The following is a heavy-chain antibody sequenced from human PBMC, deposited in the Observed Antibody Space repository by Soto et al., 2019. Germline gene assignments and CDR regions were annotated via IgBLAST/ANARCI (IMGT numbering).Heavy chain of an antibody. Sequence: EAQLVESGGGLVQPGGSLRLSCTGSGIDLSIYWMHWVRQAPGKGLVWVSRINPESTTISYADSVKGRFTISRDNAENTLFLRMNSLSAEDTGVYYCTRDTFGGRDSWGQGTLVTVSS. CDR1: GIDLSIYW. V-gene: IGHV3-74*01. D-gene: IGHD2-15*01. J-gene: IGHJ4*02. CDR3: TRDTFGGRDS. CDR2: INPESTTI.